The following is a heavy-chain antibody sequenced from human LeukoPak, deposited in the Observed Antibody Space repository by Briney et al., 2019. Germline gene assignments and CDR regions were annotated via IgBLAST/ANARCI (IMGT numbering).Heavy chain of an antibody. CDR1: GYTFTGYY. J-gene: IGHJ5*02. CDR2: INPNSGGT. V-gene: IGHV1-2*02. Sequence: ASVKVSCKASGYTFTGYYMHWVRQAPGQGLEWMGWINPNSGGTNYAQKFQGRVTMTRDTSISTAYMELSRLRSDDTAVYYCARAVHSSSWYRWFDPWGQGTLVTVSS. CDR3: ARAVHSSSWYRWFDP. D-gene: IGHD6-13*01.